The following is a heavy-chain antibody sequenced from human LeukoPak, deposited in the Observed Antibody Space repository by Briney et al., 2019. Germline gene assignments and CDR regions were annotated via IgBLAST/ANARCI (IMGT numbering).Heavy chain of an antibody. J-gene: IGHJ4*02. Sequence: GGSLRLSCAASGFXFSSYSINWARQAPGKRLEWVSSISSSKSNIYYADSVKGRFTISRDNAKNSLYLEMTSLRAGDTAVYYCASGSPAGDYWGQGTLVTVSS. CDR2: ISSSKSNI. D-gene: IGHD1-26*01. CDR3: ASGSPAGDY. CDR1: GFXFSSYS. V-gene: IGHV3-21*01.